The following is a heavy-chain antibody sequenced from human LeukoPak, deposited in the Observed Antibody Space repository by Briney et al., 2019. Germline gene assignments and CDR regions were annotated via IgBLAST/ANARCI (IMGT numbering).Heavy chain of an antibody. CDR1: GFTFSSYW. D-gene: IGHD3-9*01. Sequence: GGSLRLSCVASGFTFSSYWMHWVRQAPRKGLVWVSRINGDGSNINYADSVRGRFTISRDNAKNTLYLQMNTLRVEDTAVYYCARDLMDYDVSTGLHHYYMDVWGQGTPVTVSS. J-gene: IGHJ6*02. CDR3: ARDLMDYDVSTGLHHYYMDV. V-gene: IGHV3-74*01. CDR2: INGDGSNI.